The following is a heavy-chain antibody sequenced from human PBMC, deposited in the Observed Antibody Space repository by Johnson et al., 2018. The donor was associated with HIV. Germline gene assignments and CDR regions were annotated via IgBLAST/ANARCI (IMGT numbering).Heavy chain of an antibody. CDR3: ARTYSQGLDAFDI. V-gene: IGHV3-23*03. Sequence: EVQLVESGGGSVQPGGSLRLSCAASGFTFSSYAMSWVRQAPGKGLEWVSVIYSGGSTYYADSVKGRFTISRDNSKNTLYLQMNSLRAEDTAVYYCARTYSQGLDAFDIWGQGTMVSVSS. CDR2: IYSGGST. D-gene: IGHD6-13*01. CDR1: GFTFSSYA. J-gene: IGHJ3*02.